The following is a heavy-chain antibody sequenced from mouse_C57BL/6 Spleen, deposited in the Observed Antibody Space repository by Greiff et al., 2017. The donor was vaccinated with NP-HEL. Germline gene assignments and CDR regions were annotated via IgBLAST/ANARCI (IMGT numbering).Heavy chain of an antibody. V-gene: IGHV1-82*01. CDR2: IYPGDGDT. D-gene: IGHD1-1*01. CDR1: GYAFSSSW. CDR3: AREAIYYYGTGGYFDV. J-gene: IGHJ1*03. Sequence: VKLQESGPELVKPRASVKISCKASGYAFSSSWMNWVKQRPGKGLEWIGRIYPGDGDTNYNGKFKGKATLTADKSSRTAYMQLSSLTSEDSAVYFCAREAIYYYGTGGYFDVWGTGTTVTVSS.